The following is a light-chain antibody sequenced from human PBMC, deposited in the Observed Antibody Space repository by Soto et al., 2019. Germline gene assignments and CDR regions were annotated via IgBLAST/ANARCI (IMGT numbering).Light chain of an antibody. CDR3: LQHNSYPPT. CDR2: AAS. CDR1: QGSRND. J-gene: IGKJ3*01. Sequence: DIQMTQSPSSLSASVGDRVTITSRARQGSRNDLGWCQQKPGQAPKRLIYAASSLQSGVPSRLSGSGAGTEYALTISSLQPADFATYHCLQHNSYPPTFGPGPKVDIK. V-gene: IGKV1-17*01.